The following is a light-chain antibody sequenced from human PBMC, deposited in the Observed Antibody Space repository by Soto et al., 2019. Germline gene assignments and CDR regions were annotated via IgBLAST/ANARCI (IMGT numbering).Light chain of an antibody. Sequence: QSVLTQPASVSGSPGQSITISCTGTSSDVGAYNXXXXXXXXXXXXXXLMIYEVINRPSGVSNRFSGSKSGNTASLTISGLQAEDEADYYCGSYTSASTLVFGTGTKVTVL. J-gene: IGLJ1*01. CDR1: SSDVGAYNX. CDR2: EVI. V-gene: IGLV2-14*01. CDR3: GSYTSASTLV.